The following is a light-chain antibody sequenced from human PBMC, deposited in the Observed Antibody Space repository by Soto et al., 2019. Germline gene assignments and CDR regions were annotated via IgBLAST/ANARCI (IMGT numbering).Light chain of an antibody. Sequence: SALTQPASVSGSPGQSITISCTGTSSDVGSYNLVSWYQQHPGKAPKLMIYEGSKRPSGVSNRFSGSKSGNTASLTISGLQAEDEADYYCCSYAGSSPHVVFGGGTKLTVL. CDR3: CSYAGSSPHVV. CDR2: EGS. J-gene: IGLJ2*01. CDR1: SSDVGSYNL. V-gene: IGLV2-23*01.